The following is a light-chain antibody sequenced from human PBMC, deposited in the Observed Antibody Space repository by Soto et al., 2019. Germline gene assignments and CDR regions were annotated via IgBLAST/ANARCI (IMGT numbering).Light chain of an antibody. J-gene: IGKJ2*01. Sequence: EIVMTQSPATLSVSPGERATLSCRASQSISSNLVWYQQKAGQAPRLLIYGASTRATGIPARFSGSGSGTEFTLTISSLQSEDFAVYYCQQYGSSPYTFGLGTKVDIK. V-gene: IGKV3-15*01. CDR1: QSISSN. CDR3: QQYGSSPYT. CDR2: GAS.